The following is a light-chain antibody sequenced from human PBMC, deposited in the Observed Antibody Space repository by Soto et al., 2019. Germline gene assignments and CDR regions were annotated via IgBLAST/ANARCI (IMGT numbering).Light chain of an antibody. CDR1: QSVNSK. V-gene: IGKV3-15*01. J-gene: IGKJ5*01. Sequence: IGMTQSPATLSVWPGGRGTLSCTASQSVNSKLAWYQQKPGQAPRLLIYGASTRATGIPVRFSGSGSGTELTLTISSLQSEDFAVYYCQQYYISPLTFGQGTRLEIK. CDR2: GAS. CDR3: QQYYISPLT.